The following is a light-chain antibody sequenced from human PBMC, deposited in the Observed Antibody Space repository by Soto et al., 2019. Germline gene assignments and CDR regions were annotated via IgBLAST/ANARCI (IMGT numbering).Light chain of an antibody. J-gene: IGKJ1*01. Sequence: DIQMTQFHSTLSAYVGDRVTITCRASQSISSWLAWYQQKPGQAPRLLIYRTSTRATGIPDRFSGSGSGTEFTLTISSLQPDDFATYYCQHYNSYSEAFGQGTKVDIK. V-gene: IGKV1-5*01. CDR3: QHYNSYSEA. CDR2: RTS. CDR1: QSISSW.